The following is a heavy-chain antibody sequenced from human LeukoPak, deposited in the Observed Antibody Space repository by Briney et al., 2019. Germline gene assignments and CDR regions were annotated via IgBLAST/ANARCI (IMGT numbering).Heavy chain of an antibody. CDR2: ISSSSSYI. D-gene: IGHD1-26*01. J-gene: IGHJ4*02. V-gene: IGHV3-21*01. CDR1: GFTFSSYS. Sequence: GGSLRLSCAASGFTFSSYSMNWVRQAPGKGLEWVSSISSSSSYIYYADSVKGRFTISRDNAKNSLYLQMNSPRAEGTAVYYCARDKERKELFDYWGQGTLVTVSS. CDR3: ARDKERKELFDY.